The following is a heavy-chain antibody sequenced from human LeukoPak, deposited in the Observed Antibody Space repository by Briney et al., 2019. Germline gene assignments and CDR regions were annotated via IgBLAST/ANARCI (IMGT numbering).Heavy chain of an antibody. CDR2: IWYDGSNK. J-gene: IGHJ4*02. Sequence: QPGGSLRLSCAASGFTFSSYGMHWVRQAPGKGLEWVAVIWYDGSNKYYADSVKGRFTISRDNSKNTLYLQMNSLRAEDTAVYYCARDSRYGSGSYFNYWGQGTLVTVSS. V-gene: IGHV3-33*01. CDR3: ARDSRYGSGSYFNY. D-gene: IGHD3-10*01. CDR1: GFTFSSYG.